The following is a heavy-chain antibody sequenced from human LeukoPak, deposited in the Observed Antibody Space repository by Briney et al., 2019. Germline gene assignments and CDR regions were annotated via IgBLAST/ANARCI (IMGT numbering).Heavy chain of an antibody. Sequence: GGSLRLSCAASGFTVSGNYMSWVRQAPGKGLEWVSVIYTGGGTYYADSVKGRFTISRDNSKNTLFLQMNSLKAEDTAVYYCVRGGQLWSLGYFDYWGQGTLVTVSS. D-gene: IGHD5-18*01. CDR1: GFTVSGNY. V-gene: IGHV3-66*01. CDR3: VRGGQLWSLGYFDY. J-gene: IGHJ4*02. CDR2: IYTGGGT.